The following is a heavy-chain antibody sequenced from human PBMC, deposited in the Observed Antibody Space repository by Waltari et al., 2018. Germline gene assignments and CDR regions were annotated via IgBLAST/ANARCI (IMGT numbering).Heavy chain of an antibody. CDR3: AKFWSGSRYYYGMDV. CDR1: GGTFSSYT. Sequence: QVQLVQSGAEVKKPGSSVKVSCKASGGTFSSYTISWVRQSPGQGLEWMGSIIPILGIANYAQKFQGRVTITADKSTSTAYMELSSLRSEDTAVYYCAKFWSGSRYYYGMDVWGQGTTVTVSS. CDR2: IIPILGIA. D-gene: IGHD3-3*01. V-gene: IGHV1-69*02. J-gene: IGHJ6*02.